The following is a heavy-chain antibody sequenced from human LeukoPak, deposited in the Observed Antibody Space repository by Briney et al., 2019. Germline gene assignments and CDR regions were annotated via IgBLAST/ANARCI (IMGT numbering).Heavy chain of an antibody. Sequence: TFDDYGMHWIRQPPGKGLEWIGYIYYSGSTYYNPSLKSRVTISVDTSKNQFSLKLSSVTAADTAVYYCARDLGYSSSWSGGFDYWGQGTLVTVSS. J-gene: IGHJ4*02. CDR1: TFDDYG. CDR2: IYYSGST. D-gene: IGHD6-13*01. CDR3: ARDLGYSSSWSGGFDY. V-gene: IGHV4-30-4*08.